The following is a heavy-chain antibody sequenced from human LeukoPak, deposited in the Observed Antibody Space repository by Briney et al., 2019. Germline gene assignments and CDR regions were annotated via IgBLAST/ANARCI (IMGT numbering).Heavy chain of an antibody. CDR3: ARQYVVVPSAGGNYFDY. J-gene: IGHJ4*02. Sequence: SETLSLTCTVSGYSISSGYYWGWIRQPAGKGLEWIGRIYTSGSTNYNPSLKSRVTMSVDTSKNQFSLKLSSVTAADTAVYYCARQYVVVPSAGGNYFDYWGQGTLVTVSS. D-gene: IGHD2-2*01. CDR2: IYTSGST. CDR1: GYSISSGYY. V-gene: IGHV4-61*02.